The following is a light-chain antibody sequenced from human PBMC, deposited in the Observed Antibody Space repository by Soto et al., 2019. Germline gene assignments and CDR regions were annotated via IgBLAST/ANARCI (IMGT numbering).Light chain of an antibody. J-gene: IGKJ3*01. CDR3: QQYGSLPFT. Sequence: EIVLTQSPGTLSLSPGDRATLSCRASQSVSSSYLAWYQQQPGQAPRLLIYGAYSRATGTSDRFSGSGSGTDFTLTISRLEPEDFAVYYCQQYGSLPFTFGPGTKVDIK. CDR2: GAY. CDR1: QSVSSSY. V-gene: IGKV3-20*01.